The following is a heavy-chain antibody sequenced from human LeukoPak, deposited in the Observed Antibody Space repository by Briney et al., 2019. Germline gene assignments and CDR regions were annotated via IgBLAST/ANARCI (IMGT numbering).Heavy chain of an antibody. CDR2: ISSSSSYI. D-gene: IGHD3-16*02. CDR1: GFTFSSYA. J-gene: IGHJ4*02. V-gene: IGHV3-21*01. Sequence: GGSLRLSCAASGFTFSSYAMSWVRQAPGKGLEWVSSISSSSSYIYYADSVKGRFTISRDNAKNSLYLQMNSLRAEDTAVYYCARGEGVIVREFDYWGQGTLVTVSS. CDR3: ARGEGVIVREFDY.